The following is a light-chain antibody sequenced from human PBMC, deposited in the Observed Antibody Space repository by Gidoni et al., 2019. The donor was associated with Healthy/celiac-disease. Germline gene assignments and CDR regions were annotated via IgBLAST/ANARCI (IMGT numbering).Light chain of an antibody. CDR3: QQYNSYYPGT. V-gene: IGKV1-5*03. CDR2: KAS. J-gene: IGKJ3*01. CDR1: QSISSW. Sequence: ENQLTQSPSTLSAYVGDSVTITCRARQSISSWLAWYQQKPGKAPKLLIYKASSLESGVPSRFNGNGSGTEFTLTISNLQPDDFASYYFQQYNSYYPGTFGPGTKVEIK.